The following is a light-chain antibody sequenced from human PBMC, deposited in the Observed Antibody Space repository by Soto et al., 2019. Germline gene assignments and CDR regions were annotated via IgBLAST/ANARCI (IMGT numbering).Light chain of an antibody. CDR2: GAS. J-gene: IGKJ1*01. V-gene: IGKV3-15*01. CDR3: QQYNNWPRT. Sequence: IVITQSPATLSVSTGERATLSCRASQSVSSNLAWYQQKPGQAPRLLINGASTRATGIPARFSGSGSGTEFTLTISSLQSEDFAVYYCQQYNNWPRTFGQGTKVDIK. CDR1: QSVSSN.